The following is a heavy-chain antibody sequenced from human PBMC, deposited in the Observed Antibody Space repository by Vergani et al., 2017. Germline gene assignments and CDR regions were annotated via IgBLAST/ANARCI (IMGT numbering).Heavy chain of an antibody. V-gene: IGHV3-74*03. CDR1: GFSFNSYG. J-gene: IGHJ5*01. CDR2: IKSDGSIT. Sequence: DVHLAESGGGFFKPGGSLRLTCSASGFSFNSYGMHWVRQVPGKGLLWVARIKSDGSITAYADSVKGRFTISRDNAQNTLYLQMNSLRVEDTGVYYCARARCIETCYMSNWLDSWGQGTLVTVSS. D-gene: IGHD3-9*01. CDR3: ARARCIETCYMSNWLDS.